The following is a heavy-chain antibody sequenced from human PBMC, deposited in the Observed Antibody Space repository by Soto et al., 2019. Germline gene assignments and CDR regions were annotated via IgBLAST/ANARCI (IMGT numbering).Heavy chain of an antibody. Sequence: QVQLQESGPGLVKPSQTLSLTCTVSGGSISSGTYYWSWIRQHPGKGLEWIGYIYYSGSTYYNPYLQSRVTISVDTSKNQFSLKLSSVTAADTAVYYCARARCSGDRCYYYYGMDVWGQGTTVTVSS. D-gene: IGHD2-15*01. V-gene: IGHV4-31*03. J-gene: IGHJ6*02. CDR3: ARARCSGDRCYYYYGMDV. CDR1: GGSISSGTYY. CDR2: IYYSGST.